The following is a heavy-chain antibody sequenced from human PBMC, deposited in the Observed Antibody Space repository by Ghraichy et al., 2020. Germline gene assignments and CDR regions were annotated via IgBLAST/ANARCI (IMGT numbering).Heavy chain of an antibody. CDR1: GFTFSAYT. CDR2: ISTGSSAI. J-gene: IGHJ2*01. D-gene: IGHD4-23*01. CDR3: ARDRGYYGGNSKFTDDWYFDL. Sequence: GGSLRLSCAASGFTFSAYTLHWVRQAPGKGLEWISYISTGSSAIYYKDSVKGRFTISRNDAKDSLYLQMNSLRAEDTAVYYCARDRGYYGGNSKFTDDWYFDLWGRGTLVTVSS. V-gene: IGHV3-48*04.